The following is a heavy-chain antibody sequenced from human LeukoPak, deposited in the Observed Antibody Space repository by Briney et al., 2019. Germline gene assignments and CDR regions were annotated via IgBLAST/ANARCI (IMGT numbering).Heavy chain of an antibody. CDR2: IYYSGST. CDR1: GGSISSYY. Sequence: SETLSLTCTVSGGSISSYYWNWIRQPPGKGLEWVGYIYYSGSTNYNPSLKSRVTISVDTSKNQFSLKLSSVTAADTAVYYCVRENYSSGWYGIIDYWGQGTLVTVSS. V-gene: IGHV4-59*01. D-gene: IGHD6-19*01. CDR3: VRENYSSGWYGIIDY. J-gene: IGHJ4*02.